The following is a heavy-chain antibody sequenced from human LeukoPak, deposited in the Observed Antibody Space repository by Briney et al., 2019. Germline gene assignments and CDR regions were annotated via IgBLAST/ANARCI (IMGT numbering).Heavy chain of an antibody. D-gene: IGHD3-16*01. CDR3: AKEGPGGGGYFDD. CDR2: IGGSGDST. J-gene: IGHJ4*02. V-gene: IGHV3-23*01. Sequence: GGSLRLSCAASGFTFSSYIMSWVRQAPGKGLEWVSLIGGSGDSTYYADSVKGRYTISRDNSKNTLYLRMNSLRADDTAVYYCAKEGPGGGGYFDDWGQGTLVTVSS. CDR1: GFTFSSYI.